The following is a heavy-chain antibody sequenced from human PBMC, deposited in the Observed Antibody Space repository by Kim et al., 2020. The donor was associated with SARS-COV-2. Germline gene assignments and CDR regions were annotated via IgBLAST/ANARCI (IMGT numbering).Heavy chain of an antibody. CDR3: TVWGPVIEGYFG. J-gene: IGHJ4*02. V-gene: IGHV3-73*01. Sequence: AYAASVKGRFTISRDDSKTTAFLQMNSLKTEDTAVYYCTVWGPVIEGYFGWGQGTLVTVSS. D-gene: IGHD3-16*01.